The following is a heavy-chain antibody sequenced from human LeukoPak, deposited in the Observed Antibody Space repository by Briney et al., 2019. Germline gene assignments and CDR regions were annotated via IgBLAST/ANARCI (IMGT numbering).Heavy chain of an antibody. J-gene: IGHJ4*02. CDR1: GGSFSGYY. V-gene: IGHV4-34*01. CDR2: INHSGST. Sequence: SETLSLTCAVYGGSFSGYYWSWIRQPPGKGLEWIGEINHSGSTNYNPSLKSRVNISVDTSKNQFSLKLSSVTAADTVVYYCARKGYSGSYGTNYWGQGTLVTVSS. CDR3: ARKGYSGSYGTNY. D-gene: IGHD1-26*01.